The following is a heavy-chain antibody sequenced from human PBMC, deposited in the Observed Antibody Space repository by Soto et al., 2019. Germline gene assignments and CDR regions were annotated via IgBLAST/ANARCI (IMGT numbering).Heavy chain of an antibody. CDR1: GYTFTSYG. Sequence: GASVKVSCKASGYTFTSYGISWVRQAPGQGLEWMGWISAYNGNTNYAQKLQGRVTMTTDTSTSTAYMELRSLRSDDTAVYYCARDSPSLYDYIWGSYRFKTDYWGQGTLVTVSS. V-gene: IGHV1-18*01. D-gene: IGHD3-16*02. J-gene: IGHJ4*02. CDR3: ARDSPSLYDYIWGSYRFKTDY. CDR2: ISAYNGNT.